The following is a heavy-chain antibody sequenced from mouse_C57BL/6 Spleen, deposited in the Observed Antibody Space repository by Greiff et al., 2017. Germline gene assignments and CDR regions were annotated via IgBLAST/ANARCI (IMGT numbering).Heavy chain of an antibody. D-gene: IGHD1-1*01. Sequence: QVQLQQPGAELVKPGASVKMSCKASGYTFTSYWITWVQQRPGQGLEWIGVIYPGSGSTNYNETFKSQATLTVDTSSSTAYMQLSSLTSEDSAVKYWARVYYYGSSYWDFDVWGTGTTVTVSS. V-gene: IGHV1-55*01. J-gene: IGHJ1*03. CDR1: GYTFTSYW. CDR3: ARVYYYGSSYWDFDV. CDR2: IYPGSGST.